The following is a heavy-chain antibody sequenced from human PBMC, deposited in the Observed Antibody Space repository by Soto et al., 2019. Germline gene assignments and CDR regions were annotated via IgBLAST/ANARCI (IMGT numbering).Heavy chain of an antibody. CDR2: IWYDGTNK. Sequence: PGGSLRLSCAASGFTFSNYGMHWVRQAPGKGLESVAVIWYDGTNKYYADSVKGRFTISRDNSKNTLYLQMNSLRAEDTAVYYCAKDAGDCSGGSCPSWFDPWGQGTLVTVSS. CDR1: GFTFSNYG. V-gene: IGHV3-30*02. CDR3: AKDAGDCSGGSCPSWFDP. D-gene: IGHD2-15*01. J-gene: IGHJ5*02.